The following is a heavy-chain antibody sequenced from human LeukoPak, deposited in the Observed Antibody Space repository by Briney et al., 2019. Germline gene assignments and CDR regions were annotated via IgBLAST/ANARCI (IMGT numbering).Heavy chain of an antibody. Sequence: GGSLRLSCAASGFTFSSYAMHWVRQDPGKGLEWVAVISYDGSNKYYADSVKGRFTISRDNSKNTLYLQMNSLRAEDTAVYYCARDNYYDSSGYYYLFDYWGQGTLVTVSS. CDR3: ARDNYYDSSGYYYLFDY. D-gene: IGHD3-22*01. CDR1: GFTFSSYA. J-gene: IGHJ4*02. V-gene: IGHV3-30*04. CDR2: ISYDGSNK.